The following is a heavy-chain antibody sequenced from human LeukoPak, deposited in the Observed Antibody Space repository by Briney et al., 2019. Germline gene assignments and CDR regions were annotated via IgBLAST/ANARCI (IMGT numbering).Heavy chain of an antibody. CDR3: VKSAGRGRANDF. V-gene: IGHV4-59*03. CDR1: AHSISSSY. Sequence: SETLSLTCTVYAHSISSSYWSLTRPPPGKALEWIGYIYYSGITNYNPSLKSRVTISLDMSKNQFSLILRSVTAADTAVYYCVKSAGRGRANDFWGQGTLVTVSS. D-gene: IGHD2-15*01. J-gene: IGHJ4*02. CDR2: IYYSGIT.